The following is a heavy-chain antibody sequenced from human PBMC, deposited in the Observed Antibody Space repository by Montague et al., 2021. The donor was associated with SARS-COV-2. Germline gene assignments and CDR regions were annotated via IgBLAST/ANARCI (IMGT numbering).Heavy chain of an antibody. Sequence: SETLSLTCAVYGGSFSGYYWSWIRQPPGKGLEWIGEINHSGSTNXNPSLKSRVTISVDTSKNQFSLKLSSVTAADTAVYYCARGSHYYDSSGYYFDYWGQGTLVTVSS. CDR2: INHSGST. V-gene: IGHV4-34*01. J-gene: IGHJ4*02. CDR1: GGSFSGYY. D-gene: IGHD3-22*01. CDR3: ARGSHYYDSSGYYFDY.